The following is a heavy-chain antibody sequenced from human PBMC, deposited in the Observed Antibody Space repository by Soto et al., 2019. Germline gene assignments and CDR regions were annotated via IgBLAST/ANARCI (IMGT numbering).Heavy chain of an antibody. CDR3: TVWGSGNDFGAA. V-gene: IGHV3-72*01. D-gene: IGHD3-10*01. J-gene: IGHJ4*02. CDR1: GFTFSDHY. Sequence: EVQLVESGGGLVQPGGSLRLSCAASGFTFSDHYMDWVRQAPGKGLEWVGRSKNKADSYTTEYAASVKGRFTISRDGSNIALFLHMNSLTTEDTAVYYCTVWGSGNDFGAAWGQGILVTVSS. CDR2: SKNKADSYTT.